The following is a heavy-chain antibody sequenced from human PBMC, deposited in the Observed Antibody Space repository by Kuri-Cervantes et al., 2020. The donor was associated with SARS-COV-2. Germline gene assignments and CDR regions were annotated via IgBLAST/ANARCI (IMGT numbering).Heavy chain of an antibody. D-gene: IGHD6-13*01. Sequence: SETLSLTCAVSDDSISRGYYWGWIRQSPGKGLEWIGSIYHSGSIFYNPSLKSRVTILLDTSKNQFSLKLSSVTAADTAVYYCARVPIAAPEYWGQGTLVTVSS. V-gene: IGHV4-38-2*01. CDR2: IYHSGSI. J-gene: IGHJ4*02. CDR1: DDSISRGYY. CDR3: ARVPIAAPEY.